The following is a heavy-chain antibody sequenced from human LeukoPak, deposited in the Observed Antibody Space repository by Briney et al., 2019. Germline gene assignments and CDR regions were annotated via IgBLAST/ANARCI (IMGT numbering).Heavy chain of an antibody. CDR3: AKVNYYESSGYYDY. V-gene: IGHV3-30*18. CDR2: VSTDGGSK. CDR1: GFTFSSYG. Sequence: GGSLRLSCAASGFTFSSYGTHWVRQAPGKGLEWVAVVSTDGGSKYYADSVKGRFTISRDNSKNTLYLQMNSLRAEDTAVYYCAKVNYYESSGYYDYWGQGTLVTVSS. J-gene: IGHJ4*02. D-gene: IGHD3-22*01.